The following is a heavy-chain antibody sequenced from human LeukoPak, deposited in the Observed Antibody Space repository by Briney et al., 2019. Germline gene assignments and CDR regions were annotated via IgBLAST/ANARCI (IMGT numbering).Heavy chain of an antibody. CDR1: GFTFSDFA. V-gene: IGHV3-23*01. CDR3: VKDRDDVGYPDALDV. J-gene: IGHJ3*01. CDR2: LSGDSGRT. Sequence: GGSLRLSCAASGFTFSDFAMNWVRQTPKGGLEWVSFLSGDSGRTYYGDSVKGRFTISRDNFKSTLYLQMNNLRVEDTAIYYCVKDRDDVGYPDALDVWGPGTRVTVSS. D-gene: IGHD5-18*01.